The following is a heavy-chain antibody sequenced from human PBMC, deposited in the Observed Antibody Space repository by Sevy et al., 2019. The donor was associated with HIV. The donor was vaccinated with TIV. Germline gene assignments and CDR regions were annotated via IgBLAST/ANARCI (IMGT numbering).Heavy chain of an antibody. J-gene: IGHJ6*02. V-gene: IGHV1-2*06. Sequence: ASVKVSCKASGYTFTGDYLHWVRQAPGQGLEWMGRVYPNSGGTNYARKFQGRVTMTRDMSISTAYMELSRLRFDDTAVYYCARDGGGGTTNSGMDVWGQGTTVTVSS. CDR3: ARDGGGGTTNSGMDV. CDR2: VYPNSGGT. CDR1: GYTFTGDY. D-gene: IGHD1-7*01.